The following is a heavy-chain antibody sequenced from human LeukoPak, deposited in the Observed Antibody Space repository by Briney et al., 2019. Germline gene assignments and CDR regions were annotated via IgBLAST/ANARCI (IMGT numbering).Heavy chain of an antibody. J-gene: IGHJ4*02. CDR1: GFTFSSYA. CDR2: ISYDGSNK. D-gene: IGHD3-10*01. CDR3: ASDERAQNRRKNPGDLNVGVDY. V-gene: IGHV3-30*04. Sequence: QPGGSLRLSCAASGFTFSSYAMHWVRQAPGKGLEWVAVISYDGSNKYYADSVKGRFTISRDNSKNTLYLQMNSLRAEDTAVYYCASDERAQNRRKNPGDLNVGVDYWGQGTLVTVSS.